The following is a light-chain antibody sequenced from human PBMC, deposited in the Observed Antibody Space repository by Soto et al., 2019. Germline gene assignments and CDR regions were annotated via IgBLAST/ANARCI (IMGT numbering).Light chain of an antibody. CDR3: QQYGRSPFT. CDR1: QSVSNNY. V-gene: IGKV3-20*01. CDR2: GAS. Sequence: EMVLTQSPGTLSLSPGERATLSCRASQSVSNNYLAWYQQKPGQAPRLLIYGASNRATGIPGRFSGSGSGTDFTLTISRLEPEDFAVYYCQQYGRSPFTFGPGTKVDIK. J-gene: IGKJ3*01.